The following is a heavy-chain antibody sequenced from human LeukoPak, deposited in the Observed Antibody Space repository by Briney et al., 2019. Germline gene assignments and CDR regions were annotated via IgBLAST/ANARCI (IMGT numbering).Heavy chain of an antibody. J-gene: IGHJ6*02. CDR3: ARDLWGVAVSGAGKDV. CDR1: GFVFSNHV. Sequence: GKSLRLSCVGAGFVFSNHVIHWVRQAPGQGLEWVSMISYDGSGKHYADSVGGRLTISRDNSKNTVYLQMNSLTAEDTAIYYCARDLWGVAVSGAGKDVWGQGTTVTVYS. V-gene: IGHV3-30*04. CDR2: ISYDGSGK. D-gene: IGHD3-16*01.